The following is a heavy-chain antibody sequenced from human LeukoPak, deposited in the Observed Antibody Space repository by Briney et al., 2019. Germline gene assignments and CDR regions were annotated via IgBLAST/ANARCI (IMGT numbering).Heavy chain of an antibody. V-gene: IGHV1-18*01. Sequence: VASVKVSCKASGYTFTSYGISWVRQAPGQGLEWMGWISAYNGNTNYAQKLQGRVTMTTDTSTSTAYMELRSLRSDDTAVYYCARDGNYYGSGSYWDYWGQGTLVTVSS. CDR3: ARDGNYYGSGSYWDY. CDR2: ISAYNGNT. CDR1: GYTFTSYG. D-gene: IGHD3-10*01. J-gene: IGHJ4*02.